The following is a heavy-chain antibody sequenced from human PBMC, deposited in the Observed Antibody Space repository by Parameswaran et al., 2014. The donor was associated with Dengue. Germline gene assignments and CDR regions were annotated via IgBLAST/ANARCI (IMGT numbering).Heavy chain of an antibody. V-gene: IGHV4-4*07. CDR3: ARDNAVITTPYYYYGMDV. Sequence: RWIRQPPGKGLEWIGRIYTSGSTNYNPSLKSRVTMSVDTSKNQFSLKLSSVTAADTAVYYCARDNAVITTPYYYYGMDVWGQGTTVTVSS. J-gene: IGHJ6*02. D-gene: IGHD3-22*01. CDR2: IYTSGST.